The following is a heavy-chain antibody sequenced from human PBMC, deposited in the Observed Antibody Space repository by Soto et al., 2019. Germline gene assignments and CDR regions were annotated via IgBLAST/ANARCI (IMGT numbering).Heavy chain of an antibody. Sequence: QGQLVQSGAEVKKPGASVNVSCKASGYSFNSHGISWVRQAPGQGLEWLGWISVYDGKTYYAQNLQGRVTMTAGTLTITAYMELRSLRSDDTAVYYCARPDYYNTGSGTFDIWGQGTVVTVSS. CDR1: GYSFNSHG. D-gene: IGHD3-22*01. V-gene: IGHV1-18*01. CDR3: ARPDYYNTGSGTFDI. CDR2: ISVYDGKT. J-gene: IGHJ3*02.